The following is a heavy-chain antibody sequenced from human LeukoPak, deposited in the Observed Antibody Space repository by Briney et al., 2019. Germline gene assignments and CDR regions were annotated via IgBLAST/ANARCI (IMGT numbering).Heavy chain of an antibody. J-gene: IGHJ6*03. CDR3: ARDNGDYRSIYYYMDV. D-gene: IGHD4-11*01. CDR2: VYYSWSS. Sequence: SQTLSLTCTVSGGSINSGGSCWSWIRQHPGKGLEWFGCVYYSWSSYYNPSLKSRVTLSLDTSKNQFSLKLSYVTAADTDVYYCARDNGDYRSIYYYMDVWGKGTTVTVSS. V-gene: IGHV4-31*03. CDR1: GGSINSGGSC.